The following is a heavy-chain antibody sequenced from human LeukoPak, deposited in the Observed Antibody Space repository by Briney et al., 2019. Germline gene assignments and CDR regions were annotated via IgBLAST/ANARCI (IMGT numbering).Heavy chain of an antibody. J-gene: IGHJ4*02. CDR3: ARQKQWLVLGLYYFDY. CDR2: IYYSGTT. Sequence: SETLSLTCTVSGGSISSSSYYWGWIRQPPGKGLEWIGTIYYSGTTYYNPSLKSRVTISVDTSRSQFSLELSSVTAADTAVYYCARQKQWLVLGLYYFDYWGQGTLVTVSS. V-gene: IGHV4-39*01. D-gene: IGHD6-19*01. CDR1: GGSISSSSYY.